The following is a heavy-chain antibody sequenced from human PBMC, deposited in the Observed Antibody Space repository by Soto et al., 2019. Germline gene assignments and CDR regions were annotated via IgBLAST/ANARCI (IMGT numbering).Heavy chain of an antibody. CDR2: ILPIFGTA. V-gene: IGHV1-69*12. CDR3: ARGHDYGGNSDAFDI. Sequence: QVQLVQSGAEVKKPGSSVKVSCKASGGTFSTDAINWVRQAPGQGPEWMGGILPIFGTADYAQKFQGRVTTTADVYTTTAYMELSSLRSEDTAVYYCARGHDYGGNSDAFDIWGQGTMVTVSS. CDR1: GGTFSTDA. D-gene: IGHD2-21*02. J-gene: IGHJ3*02.